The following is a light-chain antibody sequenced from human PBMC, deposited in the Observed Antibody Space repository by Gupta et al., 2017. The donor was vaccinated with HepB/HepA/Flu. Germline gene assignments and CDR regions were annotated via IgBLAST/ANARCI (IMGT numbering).Light chain of an antibody. J-gene: IGKJ1*01. CDR1: QSLVHSNGNTY. Sequence: DAVVTQSPLSLPLTLGQPASISCRSSQSLVHSNGNTYLNWLQQRPGQPPRLLIYKISNRVPGVPDRFSGSGAGTDFTLTISRVEAEDVGVYYCLQSSHSPRTFGQGTTVEIK. CDR3: LQSSHSPRT. CDR2: KIS. V-gene: IGKV2-24*01.